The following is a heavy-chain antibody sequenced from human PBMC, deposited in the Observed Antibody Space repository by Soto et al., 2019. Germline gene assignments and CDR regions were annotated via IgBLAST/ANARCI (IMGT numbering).Heavy chain of an antibody. CDR2: INPSGGST. CDR1: GGTFSSYA. CDR3: ARGGQNNSSSSRASYYYYGMDV. Sequence: GASVKVSCKASGGTFSSYAISWVRQAPGQGLEWMGIINPSGGSTSYAQKFQGRVTMTRDTSTSTVYMELSSLRSEDTAVYYCARGGQNNSSSSRASYYYYGMDVWGQGTTVTVSS. J-gene: IGHJ6*02. V-gene: IGHV1-46*01. D-gene: IGHD6-6*01.